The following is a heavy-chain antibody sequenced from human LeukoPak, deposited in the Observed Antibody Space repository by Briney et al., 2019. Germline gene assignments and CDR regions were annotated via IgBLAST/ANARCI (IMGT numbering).Heavy chain of an antibody. CDR1: GFTFSSYS. CDR3: AREGYGYSSSSKFDY. CDR2: ISSSSSTI. D-gene: IGHD6-6*01. Sequence: GGSLRLSCAASGFTFSSYSMNWVRQAPGKGLEWVSYISSSSSTIYYADSVKGRFTIPRDNAKNSLYLQMNSLRDEDTAVYYCAREGYGYSSSSKFDYWGQGTLVTVSS. J-gene: IGHJ4*02. V-gene: IGHV3-48*02.